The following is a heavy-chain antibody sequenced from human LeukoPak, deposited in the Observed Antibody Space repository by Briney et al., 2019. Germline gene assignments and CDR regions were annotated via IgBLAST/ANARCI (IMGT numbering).Heavy chain of an antibody. CDR2: IRYDGSNK. CDR3: AKDPSTSSPHYFDY. CDR1: GFTFSDYY. V-gene: IGHV3-30*02. Sequence: GRSLRLSCAASGFTFSDYYMSWIRQAPGKGLEWVAFIRYDGSNKYYADSVKGRFTISRDNSKNTLYLQMNSLRAEDTAVYYCAKDPSTSSPHYFDYWGQGTLVTVSS. D-gene: IGHD2-2*01. J-gene: IGHJ4*02.